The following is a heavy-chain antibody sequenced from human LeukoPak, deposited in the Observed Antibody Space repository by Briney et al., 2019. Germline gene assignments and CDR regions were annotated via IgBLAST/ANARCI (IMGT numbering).Heavy chain of an antibody. D-gene: IGHD3-10*01. CDR2: ISGSGGST. V-gene: IGHV3-23*01. Sequence: PGGSLRLSCAASGFTFSSYAMSWVRQAPGKGLEWVSAISGSGGSTYYADSVKGRFTISRDNSKNTLYLQMNSLRAEDTAVYYCAKGIGMVRGVSTTPGYGMDVWGQGTTVTVSS. CDR3: AKGIGMVRGVSTTPGYGMDV. CDR1: GFTFSSYA. J-gene: IGHJ6*02.